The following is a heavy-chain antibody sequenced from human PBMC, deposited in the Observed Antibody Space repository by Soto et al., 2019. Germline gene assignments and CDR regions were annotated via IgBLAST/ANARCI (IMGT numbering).Heavy chain of an antibody. J-gene: IGHJ4*02. CDR3: ARTVYDFRSGYYSPFDY. CDR2: MNPNSGNT. D-gene: IGHD3-3*01. CDR1: GYTFTSYD. V-gene: IGHV1-8*01. Sequence: ASVKVSCKASGYTFTSYDINWVRQATGQGLEWMGWMNPNSGNTGYAQKFQGRVTMTRNTSISTAYMELSSLRSEDTAVYYCARTVYDFRSGYYSPFDYWGQGTLVTVSS.